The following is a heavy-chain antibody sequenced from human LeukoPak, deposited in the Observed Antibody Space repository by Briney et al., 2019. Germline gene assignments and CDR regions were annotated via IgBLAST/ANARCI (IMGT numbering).Heavy chain of an antibody. V-gene: IGHV3-7*01. CDR1: GFTYSSYW. CDR2: IKGDGNEK. Sequence: GGSLRLSCAASGFTYSSYWMNWVRQAPGKGLEWVANIKGDGNEKNYVDSVKGRFSISRDNAKNSLYLQMDSLRAEDTAVYYCAKEGAYPIITYDSWGQGALVTVSS. J-gene: IGHJ5*01. CDR3: AKEGAYPIITYDS. D-gene: IGHD3-10*01.